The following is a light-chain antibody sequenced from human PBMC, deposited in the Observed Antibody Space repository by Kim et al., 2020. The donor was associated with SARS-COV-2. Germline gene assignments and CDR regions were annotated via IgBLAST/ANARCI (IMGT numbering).Light chain of an antibody. J-gene: IGLJ2*01. CDR1: SSNIGAGYD. Sequence: TISCTGRSSNIGAGYDGHWYQQLPGTAPQLLIYGNSNRPSGVPDRFSGSESGTSASLAITGLQAEDEADYYCQSYDSSLSGSVVFGGGTQLTVL. CDR2: GNS. CDR3: QSYDSSLSGSVV. V-gene: IGLV1-40*01.